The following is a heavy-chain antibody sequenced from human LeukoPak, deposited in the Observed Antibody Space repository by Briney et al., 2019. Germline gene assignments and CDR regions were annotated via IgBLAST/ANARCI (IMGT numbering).Heavy chain of an antibody. CDR1: GFTFSDYY. D-gene: IGHD6-6*01. Sequence: LRLSCAASGFTFSDYYMSWIRQPPGKGLEWIGCICYSGRNNYNPSLKSRVTISVDTSKNQFSLNLNSVTAADTAVYYCASSHSSSSQGPHYWGQGTLVTVSS. CDR2: ICYSGRN. J-gene: IGHJ4*02. CDR3: ASSHSSSSQGPHY. V-gene: IGHV4-59*08.